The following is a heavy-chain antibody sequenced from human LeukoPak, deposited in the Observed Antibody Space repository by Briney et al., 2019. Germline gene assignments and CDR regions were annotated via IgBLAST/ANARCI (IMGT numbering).Heavy chain of an antibody. Sequence: GASVKVSCKASGYTFTGYYMHWVRQAPGQGLEWMGWINPNSGGTNYAQKFQGRVTMTRDTSINTAYMELSRLRSDDTAMYYCARSLTYYFDSSGFYSRAFDFWGQGTLVTVSS. CDR1: GYTFTGYY. D-gene: IGHD3-22*01. V-gene: IGHV1-2*02. CDR3: ARSLTYYFDSSGFYSRAFDF. CDR2: INPNSGGT. J-gene: IGHJ4*02.